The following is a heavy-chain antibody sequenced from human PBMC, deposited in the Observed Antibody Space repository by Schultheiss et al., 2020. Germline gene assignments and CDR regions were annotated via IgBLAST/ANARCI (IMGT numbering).Heavy chain of an antibody. CDR2: INHSGST. J-gene: IGHJ6*02. V-gene: IGHV4-4*02. CDR3: ARHLVDSIFGSPYGLDV. Sequence: SETLSLTCSVSSASISSSNWWSWVRQPPGKGLEWIGEINHSGSTYYNPSLKSRVTISVDTSKNQFSLKLSSVTAADTAVYYCARHLVDSIFGSPYGLDVWGQGTTVTVSS. CDR1: SASISSSNW. D-gene: IGHD3-3*01.